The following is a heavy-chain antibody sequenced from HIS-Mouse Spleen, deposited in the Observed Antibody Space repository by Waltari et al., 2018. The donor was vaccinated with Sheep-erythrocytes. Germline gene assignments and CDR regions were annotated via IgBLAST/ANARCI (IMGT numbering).Heavy chain of an antibody. CDR2: ISAYNGNT. D-gene: IGHD6-13*01. V-gene: IGHV1-18*01. J-gene: IGHJ4*02. CDR3: ARLPGSWYVDY. Sequence: PGQGLEWMGWISAYNGNTNYAQKLQGRVTMTTDTSTSTAYMNRRSLRSDDTAVYYCARLPGSWYVDYWGQGTLVTVSS.